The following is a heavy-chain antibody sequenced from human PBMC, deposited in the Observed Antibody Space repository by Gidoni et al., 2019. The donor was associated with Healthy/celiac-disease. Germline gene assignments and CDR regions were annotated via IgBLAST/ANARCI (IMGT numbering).Heavy chain of an antibody. V-gene: IGHV4-4*07. J-gene: IGHJ5*02. D-gene: IGHD6-19*01. CDR1: GGSISSSY. CDR2: IYTSGST. Sequence: QVQLQESGPGLVKPSETLSLTCTVSGGSISSSYWSWIRQPAGKGLEWIGRIYTSGSTNYNPSLKSRVTMSVDTSKNQFSLKLSSVTAADTAVYYCARDVDLIAVAGRANWFDPWGQGTLVTVSS. CDR3: ARDVDLIAVAGRANWFDP.